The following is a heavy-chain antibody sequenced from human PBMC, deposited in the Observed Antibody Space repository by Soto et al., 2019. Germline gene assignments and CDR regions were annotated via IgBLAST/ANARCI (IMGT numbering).Heavy chain of an antibody. CDR3: AKDRGGGSNYGEDYYYGMDV. CDR2: ISWDGGST. V-gene: IGHV3-43D*03. CDR1: GFTFDDYA. D-gene: IGHD4-4*01. Sequence: GESLKISCAASGFTFDDYAMHWVRQAPGKGLEWVSLISWDGGSTYYADSVKGRFTISRDNSKNSLYLQMNSLRAEDTALYYCAKDRGGGSNYGEDYYYGMDVWGQGTTVTVSS. J-gene: IGHJ6*02.